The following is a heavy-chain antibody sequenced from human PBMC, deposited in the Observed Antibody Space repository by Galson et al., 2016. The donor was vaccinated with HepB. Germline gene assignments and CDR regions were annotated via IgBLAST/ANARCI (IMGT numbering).Heavy chain of an antibody. J-gene: IGHJ4*02. D-gene: IGHD2-21*01. CDR3: ARHTYSTLSYFDS. Sequence: QSGAEVKKPGESLRISCKGSGYRFTGYWIGWVRQMPGKGLEWMGIIFPGDSNTTYSPSFQGQVTIPADESINTAYLQWSSLKASDTAMYYCARHTYSTLSYFDSWGQGTLVTVSS. CDR2: IFPGDSNT. CDR1: GYRFTGYW. V-gene: IGHV5-51*01.